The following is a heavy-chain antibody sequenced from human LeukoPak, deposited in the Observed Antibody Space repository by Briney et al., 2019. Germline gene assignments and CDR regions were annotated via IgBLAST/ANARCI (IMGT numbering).Heavy chain of an antibody. CDR3: AKSGHSSSGIFDY. Sequence: PGGSLRLSCAASGFTFSSYGMHWVRQAPGKGLEWVAFTRYDGSNKYYADSVKGRFTISRDNSKNTLYLQMNSLRAEDTAVYYCAKSGHSSSGIFDYWGQGTLVTVSS. D-gene: IGHD6-13*01. J-gene: IGHJ4*02. CDR2: TRYDGSNK. CDR1: GFTFSSYG. V-gene: IGHV3-30*02.